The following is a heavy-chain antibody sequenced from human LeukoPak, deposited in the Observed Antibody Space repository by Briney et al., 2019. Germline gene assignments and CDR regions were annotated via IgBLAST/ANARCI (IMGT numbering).Heavy chain of an antibody. D-gene: IGHD2-2*01. CDR3: ARVPPGDWFDP. CDR2: INHSGTT. CDR1: GGSFSDYY. Sequence: SETLSLTCAVYGGSFSDYYWSWIRQPPGKGLEWIGEINHSGTTNYSPSLKSRVTMSVDTSKNQFSLKLTSVTAADTAVYYCARVPPGDWFDPWGQGTLVTVSS. V-gene: IGHV4-34*01. J-gene: IGHJ5*02.